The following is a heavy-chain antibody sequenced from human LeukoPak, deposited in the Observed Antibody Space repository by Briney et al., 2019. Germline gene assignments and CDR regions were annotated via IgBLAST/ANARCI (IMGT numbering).Heavy chain of an antibody. CDR1: GFTFSNYA. D-gene: IGHD1-26*01. CDR3: AKITGAKSYDY. V-gene: IGHV3-23*01. J-gene: IGHJ4*02. Sequence: GGSLRLSCAASGFTFSNYAMTWVRQAPGKGLEWVSAIGGSTYYTDSVKGRFTISRDNSKNTLYLQMNSLRAEDTAVYYCAKITGAKSYDYWGQGTLVTVSS. CDR2: IGGST.